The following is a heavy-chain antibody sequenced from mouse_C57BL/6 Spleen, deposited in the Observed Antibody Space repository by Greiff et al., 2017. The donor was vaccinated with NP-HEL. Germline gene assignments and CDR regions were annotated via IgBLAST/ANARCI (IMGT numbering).Heavy chain of an antibody. Sequence: QVQLQQPGAELVMPGASVKLSCKASGYTFTSYWMHWVKQRPGQGLEWIGEIDSSDSYTNYNQKFKGKSTLTVDKSSSTAYMQLSSLTSEDSAVYYCARAYYDYDVAWFAYWGQGTLVTVSA. CDR2: IDSSDSYT. V-gene: IGHV1-69*01. J-gene: IGHJ3*01. D-gene: IGHD2-4*01. CDR3: ARAYYDYDVAWFAY. CDR1: GYTFTSYW.